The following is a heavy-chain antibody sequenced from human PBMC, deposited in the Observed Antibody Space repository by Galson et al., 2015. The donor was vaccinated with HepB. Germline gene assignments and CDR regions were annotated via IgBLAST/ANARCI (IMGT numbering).Heavy chain of an antibody. D-gene: IGHD2-2*01. CDR3: VKDRGEVVPAAWVFQH. V-gene: IGHV3-64D*06. J-gene: IGHJ1*01. CDR2: ISSNGGST. Sequence: SLRLSCAASGFTFSSYAMHWVRQAPGKGLEYVSAISSNGGSTYYADSVKGRFTISRDNSKNTLYLQMSSLRAEDTAVYYCVKDRGEVVPAAWVFQHWGQGTLVTVSS. CDR1: GFTFSSYA.